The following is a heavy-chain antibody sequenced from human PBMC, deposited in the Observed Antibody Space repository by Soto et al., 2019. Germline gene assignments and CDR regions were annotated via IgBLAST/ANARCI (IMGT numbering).Heavy chain of an antibody. CDR2: ISGSGGST. V-gene: IGHV3-23*01. Sequence: EVQLLESGGGLVQPGGSLRLSCAASGFTFSSYAMSWVRQAPGKGLEWVSAISGSGGSTYYADSVKGRFIISRDNSKNALYLQMNSRRAEDTAVYYCAKGPGYSSGWYPLDGAGAFDIWGQGTMVTVSS. CDR1: GFTFSSYA. J-gene: IGHJ3*02. D-gene: IGHD6-19*01. CDR3: AKGPGYSSGWYPLDGAGAFDI.